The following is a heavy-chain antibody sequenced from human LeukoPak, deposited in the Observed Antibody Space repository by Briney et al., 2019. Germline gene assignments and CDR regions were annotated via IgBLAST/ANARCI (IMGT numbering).Heavy chain of an antibody. J-gene: IGHJ4*02. D-gene: IGHD3-9*01. CDR1: GYTFTSYG. CDR3: AKLSILTPGTSDY. V-gene: IGHV3-30*18. CDR2: ISYDGSNK. Sequence: SCKASGYTFTSYGMHWVRQAPGKGLEWVAVISYDGSNKYYADSVKGRFTISRDNSKNTLYLQMNSLRAEDTAVYYCAKLSILTPGTSDYWGQGTLVTVSS.